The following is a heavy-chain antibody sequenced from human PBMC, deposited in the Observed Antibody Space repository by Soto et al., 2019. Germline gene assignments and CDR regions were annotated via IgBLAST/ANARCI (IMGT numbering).Heavy chain of an antibody. Sequence: ELQLVESGGGLVQPGGSLRLSCAASGFTFSSYEMNWVRQAPGKGLEWVSYISSSGGHIYYADSVKGRFTISRDNAKNSLYLQMSSLRAEDTAVYYCAGIVATMFDYYYGMGVWGLGTTVTVSS. J-gene: IGHJ6*02. CDR3: AGIVATMFDYYYGMGV. CDR1: GFTFSSYE. V-gene: IGHV3-48*03. D-gene: IGHD5-12*01. CDR2: ISSSGGHI.